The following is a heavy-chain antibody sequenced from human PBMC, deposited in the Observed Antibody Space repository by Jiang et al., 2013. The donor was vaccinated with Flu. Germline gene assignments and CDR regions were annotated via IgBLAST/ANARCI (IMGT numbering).Heavy chain of an antibody. CDR3: ARVLMRGTYYFDY. CDR2: ISYDGSNK. V-gene: IGHV3-30-3*01. CDR1: GFTFSSYA. D-gene: IGHD1-1*01. Sequence: QLLESGGAVVQPGRSLRLSCAASGFTFSSYAMHWVRQAPGKGLEWVAVISYDGSNKYYADSVKGRFTISRDNSKNTLYLQMNSLRAEDTAVYYCARVLMRGTYYFDYWGQGTLVTVSS. J-gene: IGHJ4*02.